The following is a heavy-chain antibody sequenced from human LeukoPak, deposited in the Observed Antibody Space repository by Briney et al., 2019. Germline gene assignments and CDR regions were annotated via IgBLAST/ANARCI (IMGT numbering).Heavy chain of an antibody. V-gene: IGHV3-30-3*01. Sequence: GGSLRLSCAASGFTFSNFAMHWVRQAPGKGLEWVAVLSFNGDNYYYADSVNGRFTISRDNPNNALYLQMNSLRVDDTAVYYCVRDPRREYYYGSGSFLDYWGQGTLVTVSS. CDR1: GFTFSNFA. CDR2: LSFNGDNY. D-gene: IGHD3-10*01. CDR3: VRDPRREYYYGSGSFLDY. J-gene: IGHJ4*02.